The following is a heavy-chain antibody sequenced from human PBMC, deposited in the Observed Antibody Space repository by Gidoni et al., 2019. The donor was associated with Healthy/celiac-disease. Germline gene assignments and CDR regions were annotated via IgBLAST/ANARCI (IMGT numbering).Heavy chain of an antibody. Sequence: QVQLQQWGAGLLKPSETLSLTCAVYGGSFSGYYWSWIRQPPGKGLEWIGEINHSGSTNYNPSLKSRVTISVDTSKNQFSLKLSSVTAADTAVYYCARGGDGGYWYFDLWGRGTLVTVSS. CDR2: INHSGST. CDR3: ARGGDGGYWYFDL. CDR1: GGSFSGYY. J-gene: IGHJ2*01. V-gene: IGHV4-34*01. D-gene: IGHD3-16*01.